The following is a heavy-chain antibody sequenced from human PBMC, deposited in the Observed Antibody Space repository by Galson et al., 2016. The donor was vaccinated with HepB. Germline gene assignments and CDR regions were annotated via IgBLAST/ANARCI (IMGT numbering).Heavy chain of an antibody. V-gene: IGHV4-31*03. J-gene: IGHJ5*02. CDR1: GGSIDSGGYY. D-gene: IGHD1-1*01. CDR2: IYYSGAT. Sequence: TLSLSCTVSGGSIDSGGYYWTWIRQRPGKGPEWIGYIYYSGATYYNQSLTSRVSISMDTSKNQFSLKVTSVTAAGTAVYYCARGETTADNWFDPWGQGTLVTVSS. CDR3: ARGETTADNWFDP.